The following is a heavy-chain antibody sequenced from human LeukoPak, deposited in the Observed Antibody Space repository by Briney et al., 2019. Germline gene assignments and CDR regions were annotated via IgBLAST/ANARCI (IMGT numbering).Heavy chain of an antibody. CDR2: ISSSSSYI. CDR3: SGYSYGDGIDY. D-gene: IGHD5-18*01. J-gene: IGHJ4*02. Sequence: GGSLRLSCAASAFTLSSYSMNCVRHDPGKGLEWVSSISSSSSYIYYADSVQGRFTISRDNAKNSLYLQMSSLRAQDTAVYYCSGYSYGDGIDYWGQGTLVTVSS. CDR1: AFTLSSYS. V-gene: IGHV3-21*01.